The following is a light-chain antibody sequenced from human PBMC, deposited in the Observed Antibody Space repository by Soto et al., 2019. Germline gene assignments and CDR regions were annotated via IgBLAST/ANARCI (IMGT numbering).Light chain of an antibody. J-gene: IGKJ1*01. CDR1: QSVSIK. Sequence: EIVMTQSPATLRVSPGARATLFCRASQSVSIKLAWCQQQAGQAPRLSIYGASTRATGIPARFSGSGSGTDFTLTISSLQADDFATYYCQQFNYYPWTFGQGTKVDIK. V-gene: IGKV3-15*01. CDR2: GAS. CDR3: QQFNYYPWT.